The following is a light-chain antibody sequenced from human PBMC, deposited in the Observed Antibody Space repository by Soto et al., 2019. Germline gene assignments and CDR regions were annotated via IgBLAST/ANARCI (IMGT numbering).Light chain of an antibody. CDR2: DNS. CDR3: QVWDTMTDHPV. V-gene: IGLV3-21*02. J-gene: IGLJ7*01. Sequence: VLTQPPSVSVAPGQTATITCGGNNIATKRVHWYQQRPGQAPVLVVYDNSDRPSGFPERFSGSNSGSTATLTVSRVEAGDEADYYCQVWDTMTDHPVFGGGTQLTVL. CDR1: NIATKR.